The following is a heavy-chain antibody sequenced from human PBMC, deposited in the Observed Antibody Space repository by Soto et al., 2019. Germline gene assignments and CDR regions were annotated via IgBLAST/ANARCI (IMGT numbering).Heavy chain of an antibody. CDR3: ARTSRYCSGGSCYSKETRFDP. CDR2: ISGSGGST. J-gene: IGHJ5*02. D-gene: IGHD2-15*01. Sequence: GGSLRLSCAASGFTFSSYAMSWVRQAPGKGLEWVSAISGSGGSTYYADSVKGRFTISRDNSKNTLYLQMNSLRAEDTAVYYCARTSRYCSGGSCYSKETRFDPWGQGTLVTVSS. CDR1: GFTFSSYA. V-gene: IGHV3-23*01.